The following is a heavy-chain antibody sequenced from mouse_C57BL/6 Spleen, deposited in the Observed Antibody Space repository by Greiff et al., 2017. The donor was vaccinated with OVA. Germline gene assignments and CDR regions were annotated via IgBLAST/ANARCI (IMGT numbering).Heavy chain of an antibody. CDR2: INPSSGYT. D-gene: IGHD1-1*01. V-gene: IGHV1-7*01. CDR3: ARGYYGSSSYFDY. J-gene: IGHJ2*01. CDR1: GYTFTSYW. Sequence: QVQLKESGAELAKPGASVKLSCKASGYTFTSYWMHWVKQRPGQGLEWIGYINPSSGYTKYNQKFKDKATLTADKSSSTAYMQLSSLTYEDSAVYYCARGYYGSSSYFDYWGQGTTLTVSS.